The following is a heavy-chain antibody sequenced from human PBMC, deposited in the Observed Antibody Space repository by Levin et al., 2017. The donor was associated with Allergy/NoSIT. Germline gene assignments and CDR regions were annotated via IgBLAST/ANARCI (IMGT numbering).Heavy chain of an antibody. CDR2: IYPGDSDT. V-gene: IGHV5-51*01. CDR1: GYSFTNYW. CDR3: ARLLGWSSSAVDWFDP. Sequence: GESLKISCQGSGYSFTNYWIGWVRQMPGKGLEYMGIIYPGDSDTRYSPSFQGQVAISADKSISTAYLQWTSLKASDTAIYYCARLLGWSSSAVDWFDPWGQGTLVTVSS. D-gene: IGHD2-21*01. J-gene: IGHJ5*02.